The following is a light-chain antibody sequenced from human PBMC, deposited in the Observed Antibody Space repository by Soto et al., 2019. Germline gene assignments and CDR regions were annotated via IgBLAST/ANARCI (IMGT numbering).Light chain of an antibody. Sequence: QSALTQPASVSGSPGQSITISCTGTSSDVGAYNYVSWYQQHPGKAPKLIIYDVSYRPSGVSNRFSGSKSGNTASLTISGLQAEDEADYYCSSYTSISTVVFGGGTKLTVL. CDR1: SSDVGAYNY. CDR2: DVS. CDR3: SSYTSISTVV. J-gene: IGLJ2*01. V-gene: IGLV2-14*01.